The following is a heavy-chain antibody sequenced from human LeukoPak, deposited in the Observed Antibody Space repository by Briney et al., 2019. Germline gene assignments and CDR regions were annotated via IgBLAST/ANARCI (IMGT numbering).Heavy chain of an antibody. D-gene: IGHD2-2*01. CDR1: GFTFSNFA. CDR2: VSNDGSNK. J-gene: IGHJ6*02. Sequence: HPGGSLRLSCAASGFTFSNFAMHWVRQAPGKGLEWVAFVSNDGSNKYYTASVKGRFTISRDNSKNTLFLQMNSLRTEDTAVYYCARDLAYQLPPYYYFYAMDVWGQGTTVAVSS. V-gene: IGHV3-30-3*01. CDR3: ARDLAYQLPPYYYFYAMDV.